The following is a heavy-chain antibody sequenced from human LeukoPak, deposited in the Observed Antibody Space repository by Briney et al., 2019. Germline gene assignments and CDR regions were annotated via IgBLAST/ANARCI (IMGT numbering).Heavy chain of an antibody. CDR2: IKQDGREK. CDR1: GFTFSTYR. D-gene: IGHD5-18*01. CDR3: ARDLDTYGYLDY. V-gene: IGHV3-7*01. Sequence: GGSLRLSCVASGFTFSTYRMNWVRQAPGNGLEWVANIKQDGREKYYVDSVKGRFTISRDNAKNSLYLQMDSLRAEDTAVYYCARDLDTYGYLDYWGQGALVTVSS. J-gene: IGHJ4*02.